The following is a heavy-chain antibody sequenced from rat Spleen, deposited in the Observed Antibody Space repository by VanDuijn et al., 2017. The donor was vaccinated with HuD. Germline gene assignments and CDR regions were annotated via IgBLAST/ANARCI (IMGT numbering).Heavy chain of an antibody. Sequence: EVQLVESGGGLVQPGRSLKLSCAASGFTFSDYNMAWVRQAPKKGLEWVATISYDGSSTYYRDPVKGRFTMSRDNAKSTLYLQMDSLRSEDTATYYCARHNSGYGVMDAWGQGASVTVSS. D-gene: IGHD4-3*01. CDR2: ISYDGSST. V-gene: IGHV5-7*01. J-gene: IGHJ4*01. CDR3: ARHNSGYGVMDA. CDR1: GFTFSDYN.